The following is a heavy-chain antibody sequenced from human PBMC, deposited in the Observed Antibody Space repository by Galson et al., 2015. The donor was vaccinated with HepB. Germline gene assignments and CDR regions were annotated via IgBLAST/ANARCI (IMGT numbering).Heavy chain of an antibody. Sequence: SLRLSCAASGFTFSSYEMNWVRQAPGKGLEWVSYISSSGSTIYYADSVKGRFTISRDNAKNSLYLQMNSLRAEDTAVYYCARSLRYSNIDYWGQGTLVTVSS. D-gene: IGHD4-11*01. CDR2: ISSSGSTI. CDR1: GFTFSSYE. J-gene: IGHJ4*02. CDR3: ARSLRYSNIDY. V-gene: IGHV3-48*03.